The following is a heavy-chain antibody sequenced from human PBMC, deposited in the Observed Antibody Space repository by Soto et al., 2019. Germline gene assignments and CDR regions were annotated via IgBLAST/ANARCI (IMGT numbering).Heavy chain of an antibody. Sequence: QVQLVESGGGVVQPWMSLRLSCAASGFTCSSYAMHWVRQAPGKGLEWVAVISYDGSNKSYADSVKGRFTISTDNCKNTLYLQMHGLRAAETAVYYCARVAVEMAPIHVSDYWGQGTLVTVYS. CDR1: GFTCSSYA. D-gene: IGHD5-12*01. CDR2: ISYDGSNK. V-gene: IGHV3-30-3*01. CDR3: ARVAVEMAPIHVSDY. J-gene: IGHJ4*02.